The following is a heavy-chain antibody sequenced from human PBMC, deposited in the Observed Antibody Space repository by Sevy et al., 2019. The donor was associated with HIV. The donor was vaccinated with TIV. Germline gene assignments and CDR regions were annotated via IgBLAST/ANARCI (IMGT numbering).Heavy chain of an antibody. V-gene: IGHV1-46*01. CDR3: AKDQYGTGSYTYDY. Sequence: ASVKVSCKASGYTFTTYYMHWVRQAPGQGLEWMGMINPSGGSTSYAEKFQDRVTMTRDTSTSTVYMELSSLRSEDTAVYYCAKDQYGTGSYTYDYWGQGTLVTVSS. D-gene: IGHD3-10*01. CDR2: INPSGGST. CDR1: GYTFTTYY. J-gene: IGHJ4*02.